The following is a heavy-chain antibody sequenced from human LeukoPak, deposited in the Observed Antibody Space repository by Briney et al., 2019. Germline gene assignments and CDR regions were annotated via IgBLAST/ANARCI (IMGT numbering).Heavy chain of an antibody. D-gene: IGHD5-18*01. J-gene: IGHJ3*02. CDR3: ARAYLTAMVGDAFDI. V-gene: IGHV4-31*03. CDR1: GGSFSSGGYY. CDR2: IYYSGST. Sequence: PSQTLSLTCTVSGGSFSSGGYYWSWIRQHPGKGLEWIGYIYYSGSTYYNPSLKSRVTISVDTSKNQFSLKLSSVTAADTAVYYCARAYLTAMVGDAFDIWGQGTMVTVSS.